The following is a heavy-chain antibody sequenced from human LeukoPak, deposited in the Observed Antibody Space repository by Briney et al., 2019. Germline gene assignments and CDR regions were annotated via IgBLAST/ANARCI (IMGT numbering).Heavy chain of an antibody. CDR2: INSDGSST. CDR3: ARGSHALDI. CDR1: GLTFSNYW. D-gene: IGHD3-10*01. V-gene: IGHV3-74*01. J-gene: IGHJ3*02. Sequence: PGGSLRLSCAASGLTFSNYWMHWVRQAPGKGLVWVSRINSDGSSTNYADSVKGRFTISRDNANNTLSLQMNSLRAEDTAVYYCARGSHALDIWGQGTMVTVSS.